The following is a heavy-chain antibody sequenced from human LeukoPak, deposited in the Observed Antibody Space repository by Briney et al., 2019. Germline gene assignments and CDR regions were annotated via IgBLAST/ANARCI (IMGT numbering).Heavy chain of an antibody. CDR3: ARDPSVAGMNMFDY. V-gene: IGHV3-11*01. Sequence: PGGSLRLSCAASGFTFSDYYMSWIRQAPGRGLEWVSYISSSGSTIYYADSVKGRFTISRDNAKNSLYLQMNSLRAEDTAVYYCARDPSVAGMNMFDYWGQGTLVTVSS. CDR1: GFTFSDYY. CDR2: ISSSGSTI. D-gene: IGHD6-19*01. J-gene: IGHJ4*02.